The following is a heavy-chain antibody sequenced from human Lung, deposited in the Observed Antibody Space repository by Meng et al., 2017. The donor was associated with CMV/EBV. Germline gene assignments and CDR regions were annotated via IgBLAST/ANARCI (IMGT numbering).Heavy chain of an antibody. J-gene: IGHJ4*02. D-gene: IGHD6-13*01. CDR2: VHYSGST. V-gene: IGHV4-61*01. Sequence: SETLSLTCTVSGGSVSSGSYYWSWIRQPPGKGLEWIGYVHYSGSTNYNPSLKSRVTISLDTSKNQFSLRLSSVTAADMAVYFCARLLDSWFYFDSWGQGTPVTVSS. CDR3: ARLLDSWFYFDS. CDR1: GGSVSSGSYY.